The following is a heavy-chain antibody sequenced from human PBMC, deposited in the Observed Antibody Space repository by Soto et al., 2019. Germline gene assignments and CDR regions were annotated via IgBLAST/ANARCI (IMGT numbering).Heavy chain of an antibody. V-gene: IGHV3-7*05. CDR3: ARDPGRGNIRSNYVDN. D-gene: IGHD2-15*01. Sequence: EVQLVESGGTLVQPGGSLRLSCAVSGFTFSNYCMTWVRQAPGKGLEWVASIEHDGSEKYFVDSVKGRFTISRDNAKNSLLLQTNSLRAEDTAVYYCARDPGRGNIRSNYVDNWGQGTLVTASS. CDR2: IEHDGSEK. J-gene: IGHJ4*02. CDR1: GFTFSNYC.